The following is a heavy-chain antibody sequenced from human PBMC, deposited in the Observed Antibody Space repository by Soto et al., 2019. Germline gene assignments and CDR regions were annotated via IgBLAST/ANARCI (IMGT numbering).Heavy chain of an antibody. Sequence: PGGSLRLSCAASGFAFSSYGMHWVRQAPGKGLEWVAIISYDGSNKYYADSVKGRFTISRDNSKNTLYLQMNSLRAEDTAVYYCAKDPKPYYDTSGYYPDWGQGT. CDR1: GFAFSSYG. D-gene: IGHD3-22*01. J-gene: IGHJ4*02. CDR2: ISYDGSNK. V-gene: IGHV3-30*18. CDR3: AKDPKPYYDTSGYYPD.